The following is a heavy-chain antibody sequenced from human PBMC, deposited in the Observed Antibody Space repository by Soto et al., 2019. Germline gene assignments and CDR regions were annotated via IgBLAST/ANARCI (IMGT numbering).Heavy chain of an antibody. CDR1: GGSFGGYY. Sequence: PSATLSLTCAVYGGSFGGYYWSWIRQPPGKGLEWIGEINHSGSTNYNPSLKSRVTILVDTSKNQFSLKLSSVTAADTAVYYCSVWAVTTGSAFDIWGQGTMVTVSS. V-gene: IGHV4-34*01. D-gene: IGHD4-17*01. J-gene: IGHJ3*02. CDR3: SVWAVTTGSAFDI. CDR2: INHSGST.